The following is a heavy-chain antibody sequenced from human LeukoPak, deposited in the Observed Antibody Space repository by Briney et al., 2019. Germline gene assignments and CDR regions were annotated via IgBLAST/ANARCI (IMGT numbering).Heavy chain of an antibody. D-gene: IGHD3-16*01. CDR1: GGSISSGGYY. CDR2: IYHSGST. J-gene: IGHJ4*02. CDR3: ARDGSWGPLDY. Sequence: SETLSLTCTVSGGSISSGGYYWSWIRQPPGKGLEWIGYIYHSGSTYYNPSLKSRVTISVDRSKNQFSLKLSSVTAADTAVYYCARDGSWGPLDYWGQGTLVTVSS. V-gene: IGHV4-30-2*01.